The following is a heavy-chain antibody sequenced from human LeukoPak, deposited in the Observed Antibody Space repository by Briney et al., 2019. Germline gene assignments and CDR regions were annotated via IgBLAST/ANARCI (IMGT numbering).Heavy chain of an antibody. CDR1: GGTFSSHA. Sequence: ASVKVSCKASGGTFSSHAISWVRQAPGQGLEWMGGIIPIFGTANYAQKFQGRVTITADESTSTAYMELSSLRSEDTAVYYCARGGDIVVVPAAMGIPYYYYGMDVWGKGTTVTVSS. J-gene: IGHJ6*04. V-gene: IGHV1-69*13. D-gene: IGHD2-2*01. CDR3: ARGGDIVVVPAAMGIPYYYYGMDV. CDR2: IIPIFGTA.